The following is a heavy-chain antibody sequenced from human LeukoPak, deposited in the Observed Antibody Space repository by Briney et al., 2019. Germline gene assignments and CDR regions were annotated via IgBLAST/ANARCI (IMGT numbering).Heavy chain of an antibody. CDR3: ALTVSSSWFGYFQH. V-gene: IGHV1-69*05. D-gene: IGHD6-13*01. J-gene: IGHJ1*01. CDR2: IIPIFGTA. CDR1: GGTFSSYA. Sequence: ASVKVSCKASGGTFSSYAISWVRQAPGQGLEWMGRIIPIFGTANYAQKFQGRVTITTDESTSTAYMELSSLRSEDTAVYYCALTVSSSWFGYFQHWGQGTLVTVSS.